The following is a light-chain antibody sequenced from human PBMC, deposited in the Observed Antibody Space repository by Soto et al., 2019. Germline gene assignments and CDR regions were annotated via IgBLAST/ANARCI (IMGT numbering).Light chain of an antibody. V-gene: IGKV3-20*01. CDR2: GAS. Sequence: EIVLTQSPGTLSLSPGERATLSCRASHSVSSSYLAWYQQKPGQAPRLLIYGASSRATGIPDRFSGSGSGTDFIRTSSRLEPEDFAVYYCQQYGSSPPYTFGQGTKLEIK. CDR3: QQYGSSPPYT. J-gene: IGKJ2*01. CDR1: HSVSSSY.